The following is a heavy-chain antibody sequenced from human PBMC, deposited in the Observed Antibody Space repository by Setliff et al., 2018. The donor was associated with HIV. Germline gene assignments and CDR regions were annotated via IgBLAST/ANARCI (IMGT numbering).Heavy chain of an antibody. D-gene: IGHD3-22*01. CDR1: GGSISSRTYY. J-gene: IGHJ4*02. Sequence: SETLSLTCTVSGGSISSRTYYWGCIRQPPGKGLEWIGSIYYSGTTYYNPSLKSRVTISVDTSKNQFSLKLSSVTAADTAVYYCARVGFDRSGYYRPFDYWGQGTLVTVSS. V-gene: IGHV4-39*07. CDR2: IYYSGTT. CDR3: ARVGFDRSGYYRPFDY.